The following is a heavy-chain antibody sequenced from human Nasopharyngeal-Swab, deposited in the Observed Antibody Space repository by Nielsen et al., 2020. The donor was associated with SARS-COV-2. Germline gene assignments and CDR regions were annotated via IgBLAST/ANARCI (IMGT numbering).Heavy chain of an antibody. CDR2: INTDASRT. D-gene: IGHD5-24*01. V-gene: IGHV3-74*01. Sequence: GGSLRLSCAASGFTLSNYWIHWVRQTPGKGLLWVSRINTDASRTSYADSVKGRFTISRDNSKNTLYLQMNSLRAEDTAVYYCARGDGYNYPFDYWGQGTLVTVSS. J-gene: IGHJ4*02. CDR3: ARGDGYNYPFDY. CDR1: GFTLSNYW.